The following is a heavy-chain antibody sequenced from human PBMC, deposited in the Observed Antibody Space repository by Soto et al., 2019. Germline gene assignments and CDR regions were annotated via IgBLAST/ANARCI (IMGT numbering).Heavy chain of an antibody. Sequence: QVQLVQSGAEVKKPGASVKVSCKASGYIFTSFGITWVRQAPGQGLEWMGWVSTYDGNTKYAQKLQGRFTMSTDTSISTAHVERRRLRSHETAVYYCPRAAGQGSVSYVGGQGTLFTVSS. V-gene: IGHV1-18*01. CDR2: VSTYDGNT. D-gene: IGHD3-10*01. J-gene: IGHJ4*02. CDR3: PRAAGQGSVSYV. CDR1: GYIFTSFG.